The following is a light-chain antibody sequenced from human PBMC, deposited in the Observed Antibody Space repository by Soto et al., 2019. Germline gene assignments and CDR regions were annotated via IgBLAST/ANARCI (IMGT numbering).Light chain of an antibody. Sequence: EIVKTQSPATLSVSPGERATLSCRASQSVSSNLAWYQQKPGQAPRLLIYGASTRATGIPARFSGSGSGTEFTLTISSLQSEDFAVYYCQQYNNWRTWTFGQGTKVEIK. CDR2: GAS. V-gene: IGKV3-15*01. J-gene: IGKJ1*01. CDR3: QQYNNWRTWT. CDR1: QSVSSN.